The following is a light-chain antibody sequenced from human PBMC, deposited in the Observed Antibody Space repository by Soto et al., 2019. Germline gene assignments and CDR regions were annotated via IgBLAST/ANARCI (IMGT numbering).Light chain of an antibody. CDR3: CSYAGSFTLV. J-gene: IGLJ3*02. CDR1: SSNVGGYNY. V-gene: IGLV2-11*01. CDR2: DVT. Sequence: QSVLTQPRSVSGSPGQSVTISCTGTSSNVGGYNYVSWYQQHPGKAPNLMIYDVTKRPSGVPDRFSGSKSGNTASLTISGLQSEDEADYYCCSYAGSFTLVFGGGTKSPS.